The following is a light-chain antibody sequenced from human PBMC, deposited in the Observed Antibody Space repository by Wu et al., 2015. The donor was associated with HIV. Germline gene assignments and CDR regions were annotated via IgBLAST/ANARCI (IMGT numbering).Light chain of an antibody. Sequence: AIQLTQSPSSLSASIGDRVNITCRASQDIFTYLAWYQQTPGKAPRVLIYDASTLQSGVSSRFSGSGSGSYFTLTISGLQREDLAVYFCQQLNSFPLTFGQGSRLEI. CDR2: DAS. CDR3: QQLNSFPLT. J-gene: IGKJ5*01. V-gene: IGKV1-13*02. CDR1: QDIFTY.